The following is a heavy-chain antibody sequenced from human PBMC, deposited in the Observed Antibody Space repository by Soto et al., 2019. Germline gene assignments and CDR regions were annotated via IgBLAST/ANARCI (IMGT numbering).Heavy chain of an antibody. V-gene: IGHV2-5*02. J-gene: IGHJ4*02. CDR1: GFALSTSGVG. CDR3: AHRLGGDYADY. Sequence: QITLKESCPTLVKPTQTLTLTCTFSGFALSTSGVGVGWIRQPPGKALEWLALIYWDDDKRYSPSLKSRLTTTKDTSKNQVVLTMTNMDPVDTSTYYCAHRLGGDYADYWGQGTLVTVSS. CDR2: IYWDDDK.